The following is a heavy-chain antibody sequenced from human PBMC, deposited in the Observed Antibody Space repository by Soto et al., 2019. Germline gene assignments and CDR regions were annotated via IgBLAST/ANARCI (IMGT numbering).Heavy chain of an antibody. V-gene: IGHV3-23*01. CDR1: GFTFSSYA. CDR3: AKGDASGYNSLLFDN. CDR2: ISVSGGIT. J-gene: IGHJ4*02. D-gene: IGHD3-22*01. Sequence: EVQLLESGGGLVQPGVSLRLSCAASGFTFSSYAMSWVRQAPGKGLEWGSAISVSGGITYYEDSVQGRFTISRDNSKNTVDVQVSSMRAEDAAIYYCAKGDASGYNSLLFDNWGQGTLVTVSS.